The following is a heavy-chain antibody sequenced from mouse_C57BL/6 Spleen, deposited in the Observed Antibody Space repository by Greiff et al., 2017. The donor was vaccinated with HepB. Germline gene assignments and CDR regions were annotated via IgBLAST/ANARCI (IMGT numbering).Heavy chain of an antibody. J-gene: IGHJ4*01. D-gene: IGHD1-1*02. Sequence: EVKLVESEGGLVQPGSSMKLSCTASGFTFSDYYMAWVRQVPEKGLEWVANINYDGSSTYYLDSLKSRFIISRDNAKNILYLQMSSLKSEDTATYYCARVPLWNYAMDYWGQGTSVTVSS. CDR3: ARVPLWNYAMDY. CDR2: INYDGSST. CDR1: GFTFSDYY. V-gene: IGHV5-16*01.